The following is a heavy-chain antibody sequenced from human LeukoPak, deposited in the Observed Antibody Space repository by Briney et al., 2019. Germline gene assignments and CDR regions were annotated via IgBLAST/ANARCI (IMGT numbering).Heavy chain of an antibody. CDR1: GFTFNRNW. Sequence: GGSQRLSCAASGFTFNRNWMSWLRQAPGKGLEWVANIKEDGSVKNYEDSVKGRFTISRDNAANSVSLLLNSLGAEDTAVYYCARDVGKGYFDYWGQGTLVTVSS. J-gene: IGHJ4*02. V-gene: IGHV3-7*04. CDR3: ARDVGKGYFDY. CDR2: IKEDGSVK.